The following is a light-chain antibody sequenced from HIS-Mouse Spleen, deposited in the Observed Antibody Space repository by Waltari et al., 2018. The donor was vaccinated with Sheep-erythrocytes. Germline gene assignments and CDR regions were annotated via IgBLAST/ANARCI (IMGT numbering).Light chain of an antibody. CDR2: KDS. CDR3: QSADSSGTYV. V-gene: IGLV3-25*03. Sequence: SYELTQPPSVSVSPGQTARITCSGDAVPKQYAYWYQQKPGQAPVVVIYKDSERPSGIPERFSGSRSGTTVTLTISGVQAEDEADYYCQSADSSGTYVFGTGTKVTVL. CDR1: AVPKQY. J-gene: IGLJ1*01.